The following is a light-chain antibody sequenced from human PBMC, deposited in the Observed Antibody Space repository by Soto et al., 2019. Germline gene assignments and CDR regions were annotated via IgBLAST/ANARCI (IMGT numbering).Light chain of an antibody. CDR2: KAS. CDR1: QSISSC. Sequence: DIAMTQSPSTLSASVGDRVTITCRASQSISSCVAWYQQKPAKAPKLLIYKASTLESGVPSRFSGGGSGTEFSRTITSRQPDDFAADYCRQYYSYYLTFGQGTKVEIK. CDR3: RQYYSYYLT. V-gene: IGKV1-5*03. J-gene: IGKJ1*01.